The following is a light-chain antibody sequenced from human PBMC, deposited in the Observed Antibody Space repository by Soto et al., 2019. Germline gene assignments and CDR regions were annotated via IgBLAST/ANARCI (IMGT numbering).Light chain of an antibody. Sequence: DIVITQSPRTLSLYPGERATLSSRARQTVSSRLAWYQLQPGQGPTHLSQGSSSRATGIPDRYSGSGSGTDITLSSSRLEPEDFALYYCQHYVERSPLTFGQGIRLEIK. CDR1: QTVSSR. CDR3: QHYVERSPLT. J-gene: IGKJ5*01. V-gene: IGKV3-20*01. CDR2: GSS.